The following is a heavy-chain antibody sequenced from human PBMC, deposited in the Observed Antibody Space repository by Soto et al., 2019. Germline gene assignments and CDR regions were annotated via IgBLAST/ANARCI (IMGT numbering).Heavy chain of an antibody. CDR3: AAELGNTSYDGHDY. V-gene: IGHV3-30*04. CDR1: GLTFSRYA. D-gene: IGHD5-12*01. J-gene: IGHJ4*02. CDR2: IIYDGSNK. Sequence: QVQLVESGGGVVQPGRSLRLSCAASGLTFSRYAMHWVRQAPGKGLEWVAVIIYDGSNKHYADSVQGRFTISRYNFKNTLYLQMNSLRSEGTAVYYCAAELGNTSYDGHDYWGQGSLVTVSS.